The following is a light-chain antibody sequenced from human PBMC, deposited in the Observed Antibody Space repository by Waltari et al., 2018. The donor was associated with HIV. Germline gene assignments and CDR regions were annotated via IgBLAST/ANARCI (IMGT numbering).Light chain of an antibody. CDR3: SSYTTSSAVV. Sequence: QSALTQPASVSRSPGPSITISCPGPSSDVGGYNFVSSYQQEPGNAPNLMTDEVSSRPSGVSDRFSGSKSGNTASLTISGLHAEDEADYYCSSYTTSSAVVFGGGTKLTVL. J-gene: IGLJ2*01. CDR1: SSDVGGYNF. CDR2: EVS. V-gene: IGLV2-14*01.